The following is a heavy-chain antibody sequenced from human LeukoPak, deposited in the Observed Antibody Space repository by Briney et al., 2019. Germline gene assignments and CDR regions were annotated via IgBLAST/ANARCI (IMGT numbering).Heavy chain of an antibody. CDR3: AKGFYYCSDGCPQYYYMDV. J-gene: IGHJ6*03. CDR1: GFTFSRHG. CDR2: IRYDGSDK. D-gene: IGHD2-15*01. Sequence: QPGGSLRLSCAASGFTFSRHGMHWVRQAPGKGLEWVAFIRYDGSDKYYADSVKGRFTISRDNSENTLYLQMNSLRPEDTAVYYCAKGFYYCSDGCPQYYYMDVWGKGTTVIVSS. V-gene: IGHV3-30*02.